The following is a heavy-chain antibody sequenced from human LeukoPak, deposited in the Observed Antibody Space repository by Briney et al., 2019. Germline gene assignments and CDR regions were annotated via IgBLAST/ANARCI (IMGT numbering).Heavy chain of an antibody. J-gene: IGHJ5*02. CDR3: ARGSRAGSIINWFDP. D-gene: IGHD3-10*01. CDR2: INHSGST. V-gene: IGHV4-34*01. Sequence: SETLSLTCAVYGGSFSGYYWSWIRQPPGKGLEWIGEINHSGSTNYNPSLKSRVTISVDTSKNQFSLKLSSVTAADTAVYYCARGSRAGSIINWFDPWGQGTLVTVPS. CDR1: GGSFSGYY.